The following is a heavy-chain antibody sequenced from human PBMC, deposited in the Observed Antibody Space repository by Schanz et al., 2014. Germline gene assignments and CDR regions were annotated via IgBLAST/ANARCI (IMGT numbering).Heavy chain of an antibody. CDR3: ALREKPYGPFAS. J-gene: IGHJ4*02. Sequence: QLQESGSGLMKPSQTLSLTCTVSGGSVSSGGDYWSWIRQHPGKGLEWIGFISYSGSTYYNPSLKSRVTISLATSKNQFSLRLDSVTAADTAVYYCALREKPYGPFASWGQGALVTVSS. D-gene: IGHD3-10*01. CDR2: ISYSGST. V-gene: IGHV4-31*03. CDR1: GGSVSSGGDY.